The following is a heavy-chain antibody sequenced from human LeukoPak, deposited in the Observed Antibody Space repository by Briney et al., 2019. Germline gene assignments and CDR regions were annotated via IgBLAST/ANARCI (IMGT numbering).Heavy chain of an antibody. D-gene: IGHD2-15*01. J-gene: IGHJ4*02. V-gene: IGHV4-59*08. CDR1: GDSINSFY. CDR2: VFHTGDT. CDR3: ARHPFATPVDH. Sequence: SETLSLTCAVSGDSINSFYWSWIRQPPGNGLEWIGYVFHTGDTNSNPSLKSRVTVSLDTSTSQVSLRLTSVTAADTAVYYCARHPFATPVDHWGRGILVTVSS.